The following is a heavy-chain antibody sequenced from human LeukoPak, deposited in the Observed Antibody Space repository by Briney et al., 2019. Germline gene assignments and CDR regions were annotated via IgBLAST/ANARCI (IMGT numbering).Heavy chain of an antibody. J-gene: IGHJ4*02. CDR2: ISYDGSNE. CDR3: ARDSPGYLAYDS. D-gene: IGHD1-1*01. Sequence: GGSLRLSCAASGFTLISYAMHWVRQAPGEGLEWVALISYDGSNEFYADSVKGRFTISRDNSKNMLYLELDSLRADDTSIYYCARDSPGYLAYDSWGQGTLVTVSS. V-gene: IGHV3-30-3*01. CDR1: GFTLISYA.